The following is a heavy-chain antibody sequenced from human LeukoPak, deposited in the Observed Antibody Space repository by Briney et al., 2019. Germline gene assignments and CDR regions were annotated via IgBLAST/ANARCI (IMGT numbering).Heavy chain of an antibody. Sequence: GGSLRLSCAASGFTFSDYYMSWIRQAPGKGLEWVSYISSSSSYTNYADSVKGRFTISRDNAKNSLYLQMNSLRAEDTAVYYCARGYDILTGYSPFFYHGMDVWGKGTTVTVSS. D-gene: IGHD3-9*01. CDR1: GFTFSDYY. J-gene: IGHJ6*04. CDR2: ISSSSSYT. CDR3: ARGYDILTGYSPFFYHGMDV. V-gene: IGHV3-11*06.